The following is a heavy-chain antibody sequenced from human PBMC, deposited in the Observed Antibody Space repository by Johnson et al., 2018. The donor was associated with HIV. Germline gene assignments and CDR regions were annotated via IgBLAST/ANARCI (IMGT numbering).Heavy chain of an antibody. CDR3: STGFSSWAFDI. D-gene: IGHD6-13*01. V-gene: IGHV3-30*14. J-gene: IGHJ3*02. CDR2: ISFDGSNK. Sequence: HVQLVESGGGSGQPGGSLRLSCAASGFTFSNYPMHWVRQAPGKGLEWVAVISFDGSNKYYADSVKGRFSISRDNSKNTLYLQMNSLKTEDTAVYYCSTGFSSWAFDIWGQGTMVTVSS. CDR1: GFTFSNYP.